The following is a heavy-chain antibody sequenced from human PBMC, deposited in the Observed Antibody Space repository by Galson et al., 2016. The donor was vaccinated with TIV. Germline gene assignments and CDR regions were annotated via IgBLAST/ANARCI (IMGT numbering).Heavy chain of an antibody. CDR1: GFSFRRYW. CDR2: INSDGTNT. J-gene: IGHJ2*01. V-gene: IGHV3-74*01. CDR3: ARGPGYCTGGVCYSNWYFDL. D-gene: IGHD2-8*02. Sequence: SLRLSCAASGFSFRRYWMHWVRQAPGKGLVWVSHINSDGTNTNFADSVKGRFDISRDNAKNTLEMQMNGLTADDAAVYYCARGPGYCTGGVCYSNWYFDLWGRGTLVTCSS.